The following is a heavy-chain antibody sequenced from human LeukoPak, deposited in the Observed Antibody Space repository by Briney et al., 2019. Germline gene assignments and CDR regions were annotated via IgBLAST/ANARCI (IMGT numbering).Heavy chain of an antibody. CDR1: GYTFTSYD. J-gene: IGHJ4*02. D-gene: IGHD7-27*01. V-gene: IGHV1-8*01. CDR2: MSPNSGDT. CDR3: ARGPPNWGYDY. Sequence: GASVKVFCKASGYTFTSYDFNWVRQATGQRPEWMGWMSPNSGDTGYAQKFQDRVTMTRNTSISTAYMELSSLRSDDTAVYYCARGPPNWGYDYWGPGTLVTVSS.